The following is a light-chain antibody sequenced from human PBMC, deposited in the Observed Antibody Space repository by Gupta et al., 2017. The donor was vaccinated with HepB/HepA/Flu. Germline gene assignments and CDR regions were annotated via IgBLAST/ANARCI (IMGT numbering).Light chain of an antibody. J-gene: IGKJ1*01. Sequence: DFVMTQPLLSLPVTRGEPASISCRSSQSSLHSNGYNYLDWYLQKPGQSPQLLIYLGSNRASGVPDRLSGSGSGTDFTLKISRGEADDVGVYYCRQALETPWTVGQGTKVEIK. V-gene: IGKV2-28*01. CDR2: LGS. CDR1: QSSLHSNGYNY. CDR3: RQALETPWT.